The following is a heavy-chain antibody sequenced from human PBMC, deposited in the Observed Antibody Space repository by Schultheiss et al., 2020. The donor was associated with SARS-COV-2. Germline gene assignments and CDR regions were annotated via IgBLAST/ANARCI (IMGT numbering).Heavy chain of an antibody. CDR1: GFTFSSYA. Sequence: GESLKISCAASGFTFSSYAMHWVRQAPGKGLEWVAVISYDGSNKYYADSVKGRFTISRDNSKNTLYLQMNSLRAEDTAVYYCASRVKNDYGDYPYYMDVWGKGTTVTVSS. V-gene: IGHV3-30-3*01. D-gene: IGHD4-17*01. J-gene: IGHJ6*03. CDR3: ASRVKNDYGDYPYYMDV. CDR2: ISYDGSNK.